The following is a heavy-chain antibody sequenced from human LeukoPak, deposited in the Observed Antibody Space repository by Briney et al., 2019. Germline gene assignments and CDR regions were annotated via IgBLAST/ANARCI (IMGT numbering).Heavy chain of an antibody. CDR3: ARAADYHGSGSQLGY. J-gene: IGHJ4*02. CDR1: GGSFSGYY. D-gene: IGHD3-10*01. CDR2: INDRGDT. V-gene: IGHV4-34*01. Sequence: SETLSLTCAVYGGSFSGYYWSWIRQPPGKGLEWIGEINDRGDTKYSPSLKSRVTISVDTSKNQFSLKLSSVAAADTAVYYCARAADYHGSGSQLGYWGQGILVTVSS.